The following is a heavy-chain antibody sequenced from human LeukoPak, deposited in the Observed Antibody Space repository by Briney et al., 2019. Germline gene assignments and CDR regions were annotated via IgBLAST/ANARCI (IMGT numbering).Heavy chain of an antibody. CDR1: GGSISSYY. D-gene: IGHD2-2*02. J-gene: IGHJ4*02. Sequence: SETLSLTCTVSGGSISSYYWSWIRQPPGKGLEWIGDIYYSGSTNYNPSLKSRVTISVDTSKNQFSLTLSSVTAADTAVYYCARRGYCSSTSCYTFGYWGQGTLVTVSS. CDR3: ARRGYCSSTSCYTFGY. V-gene: IGHV4-59*01. CDR2: IYYSGST.